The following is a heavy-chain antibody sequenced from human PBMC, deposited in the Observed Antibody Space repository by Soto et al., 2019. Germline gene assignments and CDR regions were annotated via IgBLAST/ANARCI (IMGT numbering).Heavy chain of an antibody. CDR3: TRRIAVAGTYYFDY. V-gene: IGHV3-15*07. CDR2: IKSISDGETT. Sequence: LLVESGGGFVQPGGSLRLSCVASGFTFSHAWMDWVRQAPGKGLEWVGRIKSISDGETTNYAASVAGRFTISRDDSKNTLFLHVKSLKTEDTGVYYCTRRIAVAGTYYFDYWGQGTLVTVSS. D-gene: IGHD6-19*01. CDR1: GFTFSHAW. J-gene: IGHJ4*02.